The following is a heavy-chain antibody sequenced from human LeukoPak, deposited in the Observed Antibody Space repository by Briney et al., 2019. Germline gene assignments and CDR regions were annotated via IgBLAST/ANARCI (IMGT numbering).Heavy chain of an antibody. Sequence: GGSLRLFCTASGFTFSHYAMIWVRQTPGKGLEWVSAINDGDDGPYYADSVKGRFTISRDNSKNTLFLQMNNLRAEDTALYYCTRSLNYFTSGTSRRDFDSWGQGTLVTVSS. V-gene: IGHV3-23*01. J-gene: IGHJ4*02. D-gene: IGHD3-10*01. CDR2: INDGDDGP. CDR1: GFTFSHYA. CDR3: TRSLNYFTSGTSRRDFDS.